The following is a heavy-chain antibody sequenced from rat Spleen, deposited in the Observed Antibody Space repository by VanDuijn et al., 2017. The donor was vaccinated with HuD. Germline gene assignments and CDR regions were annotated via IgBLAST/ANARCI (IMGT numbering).Heavy chain of an antibody. CDR1: GFTFSDYN. CDR2: ISYDGSST. D-gene: IGHD5-1*01. CDR3: ARRDWERDWDY. V-gene: IGHV5-7*01. Sequence: EVQLVESGGGLVQPGRSLKLSCAASGFTFSDYNMAWVRQAPKKGLEWVATISYDGSSTYYRDSVKGRFTISRDNAKSTLYLQMDSLRSEDTATYYCARRDWERDWDYWGQGVMVTVSS. J-gene: IGHJ2*01.